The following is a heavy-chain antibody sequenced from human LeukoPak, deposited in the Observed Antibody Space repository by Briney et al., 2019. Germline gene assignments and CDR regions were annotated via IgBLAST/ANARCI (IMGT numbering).Heavy chain of an antibody. V-gene: IGHV3-48*01. CDR1: GFTFSSYS. CDR3: ARRYSGSYRAPHDAFDI. Sequence: GGSLRLSCAASGFTFSSYSMNWVRQAPGKGLEWVSYISSSSSTIYYAASVKGRFTISRDNAKNSLYLQLNNLRAEDTAVFYWARRYSGSYRAPHDAFDIWGQGTMVTVSS. D-gene: IGHD1-26*01. J-gene: IGHJ3*02. CDR2: ISSSSSTI.